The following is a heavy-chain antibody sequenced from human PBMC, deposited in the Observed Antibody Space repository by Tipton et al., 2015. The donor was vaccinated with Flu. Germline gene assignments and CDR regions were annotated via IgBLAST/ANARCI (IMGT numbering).Heavy chain of an antibody. CDR1: GGTFSSYA. D-gene: IGHD3-10*01. V-gene: IGHV1-69*06. J-gene: IGHJ4*02. CDR2: IIPIFGTA. CDR3: ARAPLLLNYGSGWGAFDI. Sequence: QLVQSGAEVKKPGSSVKVSCKASGGTFSSYAISWVRQAPGQGLEWMGGIIPIFGTANYAQKFQGRVTITADKSTSTAYMELSSLRSEDTAVYYCARAPLLLNYGSGWGAFDIWGQGTLVTVSS.